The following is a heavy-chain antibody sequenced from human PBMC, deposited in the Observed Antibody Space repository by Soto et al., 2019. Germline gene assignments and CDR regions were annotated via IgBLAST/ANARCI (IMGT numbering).Heavy chain of an antibody. D-gene: IGHD6-6*01. J-gene: IGHJ4*02. CDR3: ARSNPSRPDY. V-gene: IGHV4-30-2*01. Sequence: SETLSLTCAVSGGSISSGGYSWSWIRQPPGKGLEWIGYIYHSGSTNYNPSLKSRVTISVDTSKNQFSLKVSSVTAADTAVYYCARSNPSRPDYWGQGTLVTVSS. CDR2: IYHSGST. CDR1: GGSISSGGYS.